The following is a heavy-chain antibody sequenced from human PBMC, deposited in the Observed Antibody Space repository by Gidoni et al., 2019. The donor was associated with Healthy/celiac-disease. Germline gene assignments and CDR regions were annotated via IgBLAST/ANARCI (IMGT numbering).Heavy chain of an antibody. V-gene: IGHV1-46*03. CDR2: INPSGGST. D-gene: IGHD2-2*01. CDR3: ASGVVPAAPNDAFDI. Sequence: QVQLVQSGAEVTKPGASVKVSCKASGYTFTSYYMHWVRQAPGQGLEWMGIINPSGGSTSYAQKFQGRVTMTRDTSTSTVYMELSSLRSEDTAVYYCASGVVPAAPNDAFDIWGQGTMVTVSS. J-gene: IGHJ3*02. CDR1: GYTFTSYY.